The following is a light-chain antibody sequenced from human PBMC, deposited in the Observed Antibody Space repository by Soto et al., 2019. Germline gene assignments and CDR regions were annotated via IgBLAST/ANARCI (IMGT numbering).Light chain of an antibody. CDR3: AAWDDSLSGVV. CDR2: RNA. Sequence: QSVLTQPPSASGTPGQRVTISCSGSSSNIGSNYVYCYQQLPGTAPKLLIYRNAQRPSGVPDRFSGSRSGTSASLAFSGLRSEDEADYYCAAWDDSLSGVVFGGGTKVTVL. V-gene: IGLV1-47*01. J-gene: IGLJ3*02. CDR1: SSNIGSNY.